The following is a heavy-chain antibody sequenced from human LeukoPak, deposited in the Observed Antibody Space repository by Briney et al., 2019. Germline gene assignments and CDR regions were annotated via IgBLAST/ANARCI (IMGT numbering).Heavy chain of an antibody. V-gene: IGHV3-74*01. CDR2: INTNGSPT. CDR1: GFTFNRYG. D-gene: IGHD3-10*01. Sequence: QPGGSLRLSCAASGFTFNRYGMNWVRQAPGKGLVWVARINTNGSPTQYADSVKGRFTISRDNAKTTLYLQMNSLRDEDTAVYYCAGDLISGSGSLGYWGQGTLVTVSS. CDR3: AGDLISGSGSLGY. J-gene: IGHJ4*02.